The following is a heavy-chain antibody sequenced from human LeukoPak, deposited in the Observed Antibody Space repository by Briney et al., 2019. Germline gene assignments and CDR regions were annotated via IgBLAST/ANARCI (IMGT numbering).Heavy chain of an antibody. Sequence: SETLSLTCTVSGDSISTYYWSWIRQPAGKGLEWIWHFYTSGSTNYTPSLKSRVTMSVDTSKNQFSLKLISVTPADTAVYYCARHRGVAFDYWGQGTLVTVSS. CDR2: FYTSGST. CDR1: GDSISTYY. D-gene: IGHD3-10*01. CDR3: ARHRGVAFDY. V-gene: IGHV4-4*07. J-gene: IGHJ4*02.